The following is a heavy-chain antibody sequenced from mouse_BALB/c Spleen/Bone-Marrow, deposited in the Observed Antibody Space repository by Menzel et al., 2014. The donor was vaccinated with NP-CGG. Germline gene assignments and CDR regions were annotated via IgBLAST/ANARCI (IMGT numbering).Heavy chain of an antibody. Sequence: VQLQQSGAELAKPGASVKMSCKASGYTFTSYWMHWVKQRPGQGLEWIGYINPSTGYTEYNQKSKDKATLTADKSSSTAYMQLSSLTSEDSAVYYCARYPYYDYDGFAYWGQGTLVTVSA. D-gene: IGHD2-4*01. J-gene: IGHJ3*01. V-gene: IGHV1-7*01. CDR1: GYTFTSYW. CDR2: INPSTGYT. CDR3: ARYPYYDYDGFAY.